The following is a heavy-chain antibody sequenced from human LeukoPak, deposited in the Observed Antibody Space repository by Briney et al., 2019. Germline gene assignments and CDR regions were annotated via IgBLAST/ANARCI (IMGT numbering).Heavy chain of an antibody. D-gene: IGHD6-13*01. Sequence: PGGSLRLSCAASGFTFSSYAMSWVRQAPGKGLEWVSAFSGSGGSTYYADSVKGRFTISRDNSKNTLYLQMNSLRAEDTAVYYCAKDLRPGYSSSWYANYFDYWGQGTLVTVSS. CDR3: AKDLRPGYSSSWYANYFDY. CDR1: GFTFSSYA. V-gene: IGHV3-23*01. CDR2: FSGSGGST. J-gene: IGHJ4*02.